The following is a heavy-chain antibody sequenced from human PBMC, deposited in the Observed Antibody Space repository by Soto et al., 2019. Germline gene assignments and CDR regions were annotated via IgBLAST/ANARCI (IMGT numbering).Heavy chain of an antibody. CDR2: IGGSGGTT. D-gene: IGHD2-15*01. Sequence: EVQLLESGGGLVQPGGSLRLSCAASGFTFSTYAMSWVRQAPEKGLESVSAIGGSGGTTNYADSVKGRFTISRDNSKNTLFLQMNSLRAEDTAVYYCAKSYLQNGRWYEGDWGQGTLVTVSS. CDR3: AKSYLQNGRWYEGD. CDR1: GFTFSTYA. J-gene: IGHJ4*02. V-gene: IGHV3-23*01.